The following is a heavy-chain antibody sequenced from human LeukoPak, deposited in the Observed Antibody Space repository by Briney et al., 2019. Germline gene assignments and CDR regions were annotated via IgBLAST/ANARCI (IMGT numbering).Heavy chain of an antibody. D-gene: IGHD5-18*01. V-gene: IGHV4-34*01. Sequence: SETLSLICAVYGGSFSGYYWSWIRQPPGKGLEWIGEINHSGSTNYNPSLKSRVTISVDTSKNQFSLKLSSVTAADTAVYYCARHRVTKGYSYGYWDWFDPWGQGTLVTVSS. CDR1: GGSFSGYY. CDR3: ARHRVTKGYSYGYWDWFDP. CDR2: INHSGST. J-gene: IGHJ5*02.